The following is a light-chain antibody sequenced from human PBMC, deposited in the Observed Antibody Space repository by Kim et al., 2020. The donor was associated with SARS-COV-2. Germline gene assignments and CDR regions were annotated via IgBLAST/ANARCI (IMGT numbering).Light chain of an antibody. J-gene: IGKJ2*01. CDR2: KAS. CDR3: QQYKDYPYI. Sequence: DIQMTQSPSTLSAFVGDTVTISCRASQNVSSSLAWYQQKPGRAPHLLMYKASILQSDVPSRFSGSGSGTEFTLTINSLQPDDFATYYCQQYKDYPYIFGQGTKLEIK. V-gene: IGKV1-5*03. CDR1: QNVSSS.